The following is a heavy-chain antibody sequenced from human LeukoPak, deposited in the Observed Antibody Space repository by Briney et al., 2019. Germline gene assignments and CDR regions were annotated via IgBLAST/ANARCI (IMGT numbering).Heavy chain of an antibody. CDR1: GFTFSNYN. CDR2: ISTSSSYI. V-gene: IGHV3-21*01. Sequence: GGSLRLSCAASGFTFSNYNMNWVRQAPGKGLEWVSFISTSSSYIYYADSVKGRFTISRDNAKNSLYLQMNSLRAEDTAVYYCARAADSSGYLLAYFDYWGQGTLVTVSS. J-gene: IGHJ4*02. D-gene: IGHD3-22*01. CDR3: ARAADSSGYLLAYFDY.